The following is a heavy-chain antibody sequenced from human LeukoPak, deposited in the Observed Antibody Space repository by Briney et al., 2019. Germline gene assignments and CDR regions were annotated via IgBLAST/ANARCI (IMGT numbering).Heavy chain of an antibody. J-gene: IGHJ4*02. CDR3: ARDKLSSITSGGTGIDY. CDR1: GFTFSTYG. V-gene: IGHV3-33*01. CDR2: IRNDGSSQ. Sequence: AGGSLRLSCEASGFTFSTYGMHWVRQAPGKGLEWVAIIRNDGSSQYYEDSVKGRFTISRDNAKNSLYLQMNSLRADDTAVYYCARDKLSSITSGGTGIDYWGQGTLVTVSS. D-gene: IGHD6-13*01.